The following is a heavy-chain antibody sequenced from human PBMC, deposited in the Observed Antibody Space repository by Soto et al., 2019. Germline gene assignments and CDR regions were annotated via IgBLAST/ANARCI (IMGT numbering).Heavy chain of an antibody. CDR3: AAPRGLAARRPVDY. CDR2: FHAEEGGI. V-gene: IGHV1-24*01. Sequence: QVHLVQSGAEVTRPGASVKVSCKISGSSLSEVSLHWLRQAPGKGPEWMGGFHAEEGGIDYAQKFQGRVTMTEDTSTGTDYMVLTGLTSEDKAIYYCAAPRGLAARRPVDYWGLGTLIIVSS. CDR1: GSSLSEVS. J-gene: IGHJ4*02. D-gene: IGHD6-6*01.